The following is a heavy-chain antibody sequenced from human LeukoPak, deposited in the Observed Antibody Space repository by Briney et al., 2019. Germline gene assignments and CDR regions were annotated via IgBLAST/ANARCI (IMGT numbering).Heavy chain of an antibody. CDR1: GFTFSRYA. CDR2: IDGSGGNT. J-gene: IGHJ4*02. Sequence: GGSLRVSCVVSGFTFSRYAMSWVRQAPGKGLEWVSAIDGSGGNTFYADSVKGRFTISRDNSKNTLFLHMNSLRAEDTAVYFCAKDSSVPYGITNWGQGTLVTVS. CDR3: AKDSSVPYGITN. D-gene: IGHD4-17*01. V-gene: IGHV3-23*01.